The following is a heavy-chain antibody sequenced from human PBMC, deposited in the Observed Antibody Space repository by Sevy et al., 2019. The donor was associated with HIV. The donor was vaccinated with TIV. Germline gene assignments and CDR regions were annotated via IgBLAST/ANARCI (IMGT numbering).Heavy chain of an antibody. D-gene: IGHD6-13*01. V-gene: IGHV4-30-4*01. CDR2: IYYSGST. CDR3: ASYIAAAAPGWFDP. J-gene: IGHJ5*02. Sequence: SETLSLTCTVSGGSISSGDYYWSWIRQPPGKGLEWIGYIYYSGSTYYNPSLKSRVTISVDTSKNQFSLKLGSVTAADTAVYYWASYIAAAAPGWFDPWGQGTLVTVSS. CDR1: GGSISSGDYY.